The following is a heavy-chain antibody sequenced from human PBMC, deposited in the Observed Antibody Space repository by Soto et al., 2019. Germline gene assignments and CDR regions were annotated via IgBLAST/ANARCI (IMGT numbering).Heavy chain of an antibody. J-gene: IGHJ6*02. CDR3: ARDSSVWFGDPGVSDYYDGMDV. CDR1: GFTFSSYA. CDR2: ISYDGSNK. Sequence: QVQLVESGGGVVQPGRSLRLSCAASGFTFSSYAMHWVRQAPGKGLEWVAVISYDGSNKYYADSVKGRFTISRDNCKNARYLQMNSLRAEDTGVYYCARDSSVWFGDPGVSDYYDGMDVWGQGTAVTVSS. D-gene: IGHD3-10*01. V-gene: IGHV3-30-3*01.